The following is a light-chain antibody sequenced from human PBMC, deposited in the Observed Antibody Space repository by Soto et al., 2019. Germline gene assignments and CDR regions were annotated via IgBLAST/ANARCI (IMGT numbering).Light chain of an antibody. Sequence: QSALTQPPSASGSPGQSVTISCTGSSSDVGGYNYVSWYQQHPGKAPKLMIYEVSKRPSRVPDRLSGSKSGNTAPLTVSGLQAEDEADYYCSSYGGSNTVVFGGWTKLTVL. V-gene: IGLV2-8*01. CDR3: SSYGGSNTVV. CDR1: SSDVGGYNY. J-gene: IGLJ2*01. CDR2: EVS.